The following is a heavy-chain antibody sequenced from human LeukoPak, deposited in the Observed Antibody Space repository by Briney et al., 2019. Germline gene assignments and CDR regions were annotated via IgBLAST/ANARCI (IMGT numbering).Heavy chain of an antibody. CDR1: GLTYNGYW. Sequence: GGSLRLSCAVTGLTYNGYWLPWLRQAPGKGLEWVANIKQDESEKYYVESVKGRFAIPRDNAKNSLYLQMNSLRAEDTAVYYCASYYYGSGTSLGYWGQGTLVTVSS. CDR2: IKQDESEK. J-gene: IGHJ4*02. V-gene: IGHV3-7*01. D-gene: IGHD3-10*01. CDR3: ASYYYGSGTSLGY.